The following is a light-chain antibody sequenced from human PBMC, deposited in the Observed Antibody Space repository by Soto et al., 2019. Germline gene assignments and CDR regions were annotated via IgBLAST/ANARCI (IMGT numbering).Light chain of an antibody. CDR2: DAS. CDR3: QQYYTLPLA. Sequence: DTQMTQSPSSLSASVGDRVTITCQSNQDISNYLNWYQQKPGKAPKLLVYDASKLQTGVPSRFSGTGYGTDFSFTISGLQPEDIATYYCQQYYTLPLAFGGGTKVQIK. CDR1: QDISNY. V-gene: IGKV1-33*01. J-gene: IGKJ4*01.